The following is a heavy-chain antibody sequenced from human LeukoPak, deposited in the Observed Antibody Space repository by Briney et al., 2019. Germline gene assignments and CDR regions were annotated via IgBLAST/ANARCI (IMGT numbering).Heavy chain of an antibody. J-gene: IGHJ4*02. CDR1: GGSISSYY. CDR2: IYYSGST. D-gene: IGHD6-13*01. Sequence: SETLSLTCTVSGGSISSYYWSWIRQPPGKGLEWIGYIYYSGSTNYNPSLKSRVTISVDTSKNQFSLKLSSVTAADTAVYYCARPPGPFYSSSNDPYFDYWGQGTLVTVSS. CDR3: ARPPGPFYSSSNDPYFDY. V-gene: IGHV4-59*08.